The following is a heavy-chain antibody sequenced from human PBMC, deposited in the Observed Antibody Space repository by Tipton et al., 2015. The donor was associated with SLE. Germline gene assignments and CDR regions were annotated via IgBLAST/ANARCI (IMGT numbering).Heavy chain of an antibody. J-gene: IGHJ6*03. Sequence: LRLSCTVSGDSITNYYWNWIRQPPGKGLEWIGYIYYSGSTNYNPSLKSRVTISIDTSKNHFSLKVNSVTAADTAVYYCARGYYYYMDVWGKGTTVTVSS. CDR1: GDSITNYY. V-gene: IGHV4-59*01. CDR3: ARGYYYYMDV. CDR2: IYYSGST.